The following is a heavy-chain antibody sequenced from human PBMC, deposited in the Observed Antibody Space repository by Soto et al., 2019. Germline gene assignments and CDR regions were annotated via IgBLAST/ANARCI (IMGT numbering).Heavy chain of an antibody. CDR2: IYYSGST. CDR3: ARVRVVVPAANYYFDY. Sequence: ETLSLTCTVSGGSISSYYWSWIRQPPGKGLERIGYIYYSGSTNYNPSLKSRVTISVDTSKNQFSLKLSSVTAADTAVYYCARVRVVVPAANYYFDYWGQGTLVTVSS. CDR1: GGSISSYY. D-gene: IGHD2-2*01. V-gene: IGHV4-59*01. J-gene: IGHJ4*02.